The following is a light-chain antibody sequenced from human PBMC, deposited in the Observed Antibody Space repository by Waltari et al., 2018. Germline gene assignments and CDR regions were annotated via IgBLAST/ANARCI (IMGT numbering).Light chain of an antibody. V-gene: IGLV1-44*01. CDR3: AAWDDSLNGLNWV. Sequence: QSVLTQPPSASGTPGQRVTISFSGSSPNIRHSTGTSYHPPPGAAPQLLIYSNSQRPSGVPDRFSGSKSGTSASLAISGLQSDDEADYYCAAWDDSLNGLNWVFGGGTKLTVL. CDR2: SNS. J-gene: IGLJ3*02. CDR1: SPNIRHST.